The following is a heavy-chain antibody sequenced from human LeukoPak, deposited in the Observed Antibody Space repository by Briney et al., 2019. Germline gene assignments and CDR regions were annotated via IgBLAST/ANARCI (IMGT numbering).Heavy chain of an antibody. CDR1: GFTFRDYW. CDR3: ERDGGLNTNFEY. CDR2: TKPDGSAE. D-gene: IGHD2-15*01. Sequence: GGSLRLSCVASGFTFRDYWMGWVRQAPGKGLEWVANTKPDGSAEYYADSVRGRFTTPRDNANNFLYLQMNSLRAEDTAVYYCERDGGLNTNFEYWGQRALVTVSS. J-gene: IGHJ4*02. V-gene: IGHV3-7*01.